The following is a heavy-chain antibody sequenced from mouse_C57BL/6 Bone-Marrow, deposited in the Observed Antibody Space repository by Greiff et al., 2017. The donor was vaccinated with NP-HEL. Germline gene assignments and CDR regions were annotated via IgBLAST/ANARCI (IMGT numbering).Heavy chain of an antibody. CDR3: ARAYYSNYPWFAY. CDR1: GFTFSDYG. Sequence: EVQVVESGGGLVKPGGSLKLSCAASGFTFSDYGMHWVRQAPEKGLEWVAYISSGSSTIYYADTVKGRFTISRDNAKNTLFLQMTSLRSEDTAMYYCARAYYSNYPWFAYWGQGTLVTVSA. CDR2: ISSGSSTI. D-gene: IGHD2-5*01. V-gene: IGHV5-17*01. J-gene: IGHJ3*01.